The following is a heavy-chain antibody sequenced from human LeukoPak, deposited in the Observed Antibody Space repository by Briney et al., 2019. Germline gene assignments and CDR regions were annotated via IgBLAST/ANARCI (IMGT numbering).Heavy chain of an antibody. D-gene: IGHD5-18*01. Sequence: GGSLRLSCAASGFTFSDYYMSWIRQAPGKGLEWVSYISSSSSYTNYADSVKGRFTISRDNAKNSLYLQMNSLRAEDTAVYYCARDHPTDTAMVGGDYWDQGTLVTVSS. V-gene: IGHV3-11*06. CDR2: ISSSSSYT. J-gene: IGHJ4*02. CDR1: GFTFSDYY. CDR3: ARDHPTDTAMVGGDY.